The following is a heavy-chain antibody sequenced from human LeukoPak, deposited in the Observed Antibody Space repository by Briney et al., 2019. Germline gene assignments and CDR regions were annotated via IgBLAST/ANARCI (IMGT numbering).Heavy chain of an antibody. J-gene: IGHJ3*02. CDR1: GGSISSGGYS. D-gene: IGHD2-15*01. V-gene: IGHV4-30-2*01. Sequence: SETLSLTCAVSGGSISSGGYSWSWIRQPPGKGLEWIGYIYHSGSTYYNPSLKSRVTISVDRSKNQFSLKLSSVTAADTAVYYCARAHATTLFFDNWGQGTMVTVSS. CDR2: IYHSGST. CDR3: ARAHATTLFFDN.